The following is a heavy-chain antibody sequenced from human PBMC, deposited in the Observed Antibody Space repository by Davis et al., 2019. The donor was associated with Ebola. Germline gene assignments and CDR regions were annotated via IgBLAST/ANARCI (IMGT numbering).Heavy chain of an antibody. J-gene: IGHJ4*02. CDR3: ARGQRYFDY. V-gene: IGHV3-53*04. CDR2: IYSGGST. D-gene: IGHD3-9*01. CDR1: GFTVSSNY. Sequence: GESLKISCAASGFTVSSNYMSWVRQAPGKGLEWVSVIYSGGSTYYADSVKGRFTISRHNSKNTLYLQMNSLRAEDTAVYYCARGQRYFDYWGQGTLVTVSS.